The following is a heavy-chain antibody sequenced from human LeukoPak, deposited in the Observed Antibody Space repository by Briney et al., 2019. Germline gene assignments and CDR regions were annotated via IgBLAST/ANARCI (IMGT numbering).Heavy chain of an antibody. J-gene: IGHJ4*02. Sequence: TLSLTCTVSGGSISSGGYYWSWIRQHPGKGLEWIGYIYYSGSTYYNPSLKSRVTISVDTSKNQFSLKLSSVTAADTAVYYCASSYPSSSWSRVSYYFDYWGQGTLVTVSS. CDR2: IYYSGST. CDR3: ASSYPSSSWSRVSYYFDY. D-gene: IGHD6-13*01. V-gene: IGHV4-31*03. CDR1: GGSISSGGYY.